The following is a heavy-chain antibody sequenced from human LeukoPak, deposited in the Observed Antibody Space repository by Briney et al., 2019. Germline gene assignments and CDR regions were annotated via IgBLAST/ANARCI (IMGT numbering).Heavy chain of an antibody. CDR2: IIPMLSIT. Sequence: SVKVSCKASGGTFSSYAISWVRQAPGQGLEWMGRIIPMLSITNYAQKFQGRVTITADKSTNTAYMELTSLTSEDTAVYFCARHSSRGHYYDFDSWGQGTLVTVSS. CDR3: ARHSSRGHYYDFDS. V-gene: IGHV1-69*04. J-gene: IGHJ4*02. D-gene: IGHD3-22*01. CDR1: GGTFSSYA.